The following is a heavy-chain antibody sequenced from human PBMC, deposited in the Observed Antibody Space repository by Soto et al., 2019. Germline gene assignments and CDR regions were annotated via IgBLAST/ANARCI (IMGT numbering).Heavy chain of an antibody. CDR3: ARDGGYSSGWSEAFDV. V-gene: IGHV4-59*01. Sequence: SETLSLTYTVSGGSISRYYWSWLRQPPGKELEWIGYIYSSGSTQYNPSLKSRVSISVDMSRNQFSLKLTSVTAADTAVYYCARDGGYSSGWSEAFDVWGQGTMVT. CDR2: IYSSGST. J-gene: IGHJ3*01. CDR1: GGSISRYY. D-gene: IGHD6-19*01.